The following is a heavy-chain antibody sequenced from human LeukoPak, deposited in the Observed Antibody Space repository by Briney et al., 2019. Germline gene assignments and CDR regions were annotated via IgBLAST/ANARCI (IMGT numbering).Heavy chain of an antibody. V-gene: IGHV3-20*04. CDR3: ARGRMAVAGSYEY. J-gene: IGHJ4*02. CDR2: INTNGATT. CDR1: GFTFDIYD. Sequence: PGGSLRLSCAASGFTFDIYDIHWVRQAPGKGLEWVSLINTNGATTRYADSVEGRFTISRDNAKNSLFLEMNSLRAEDTAVYYCARGRMAVAGSYEYWGQGTLVTVSS. D-gene: IGHD6-19*01.